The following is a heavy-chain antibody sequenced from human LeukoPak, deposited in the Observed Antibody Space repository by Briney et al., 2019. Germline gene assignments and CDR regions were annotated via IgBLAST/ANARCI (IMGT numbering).Heavy chain of an antibody. CDR2: INHSGST. J-gene: IGHJ4*01. V-gene: IGHV4-34*01. Sequence: SETLSLTCAVYGGPFSDYYWSWIRQPPGKGLEWIGKINHSGSTNYSPSLKSRVTISIDTSKNQFSLKLNSMTAADTAVYYCARGEGARDGYNYAGPFYFDYWGHGTLVTVSS. CDR1: GGPFSDYY. CDR3: ARGEGARDGYNYAGPFYFDY. D-gene: IGHD5-24*01.